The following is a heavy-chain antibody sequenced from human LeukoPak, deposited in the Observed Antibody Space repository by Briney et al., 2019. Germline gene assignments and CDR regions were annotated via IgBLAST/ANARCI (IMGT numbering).Heavy chain of an antibody. J-gene: IGHJ6*03. CDR3: ARSPQNWNDFYYYMDV. V-gene: IGHV4-4*02. D-gene: IGHD1-1*01. Sequence: PSETLSLTCAVSGGSISSSNWWSWVRQPPGKGLEWIAEIYHGGNTNYNPSLKSRVTISVDKSKNQFSLKLSSVTAADTAVYYCARSPQNWNDFYYYMDVWGKGTTVTISS. CDR2: IYHGGNT. CDR1: GGSISSSNW.